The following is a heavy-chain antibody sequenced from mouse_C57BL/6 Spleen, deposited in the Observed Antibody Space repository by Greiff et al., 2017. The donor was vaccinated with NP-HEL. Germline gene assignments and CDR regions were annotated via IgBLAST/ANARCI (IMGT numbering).Heavy chain of an antibody. J-gene: IGHJ3*01. CDR2: IYPSDGST. Sequence: QVQLKESGPELVKPGASVKLSCKASGYTFTSYDINWVKQRPGQGLEWIGWIYPSDGSTKYNEKFKGKATLTVDTSSSTAYMELHSLPSDDSSVYFCSRRTAQATWFAYWGQGTLVTVSA. V-gene: IGHV1-85*01. CDR1: GYTFTSYD. D-gene: IGHD3-2*02. CDR3: SRRTAQATWFAY.